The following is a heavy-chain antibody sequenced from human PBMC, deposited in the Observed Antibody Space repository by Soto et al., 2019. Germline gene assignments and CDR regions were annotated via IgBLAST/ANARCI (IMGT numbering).Heavy chain of an antibody. CDR3: ARDRPGDEGDAFDI. J-gene: IGHJ3*02. CDR2: LYSGGST. Sequence: EVQLVETGGGLIQPGGSLRLSCAASGLTVSSNYMNWVRQAPGKGLEWVSVLYSGGSTHYAGSVKCRFIISRDNSKNTLYLQMNSLRAEDTAVYYCARDRPGDEGDAFDIWGHGTMVTVSS. V-gene: IGHV3-53*02. CDR1: GLTVSSNY. D-gene: IGHD3-10*01.